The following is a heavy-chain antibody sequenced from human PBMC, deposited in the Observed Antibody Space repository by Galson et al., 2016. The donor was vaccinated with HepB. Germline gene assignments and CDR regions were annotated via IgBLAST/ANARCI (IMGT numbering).Heavy chain of an antibody. CDR2: ISPYSGDT. J-gene: IGHJ6*02. Sequence: SVKVSCKASGYIFHDYAINWVRQAPGQGLQWMGWISPYSGDTKYLQSLQDRVTVTTDTSTSTVYMEMRNLTSDDTAVYYCARDDTIFGVVLGHYYGMDVWGQGTRVTVSS. CDR1: GYIFHDYA. V-gene: IGHV1-18*01. D-gene: IGHD3-3*01. CDR3: ARDDTIFGVVLGHYYGMDV.